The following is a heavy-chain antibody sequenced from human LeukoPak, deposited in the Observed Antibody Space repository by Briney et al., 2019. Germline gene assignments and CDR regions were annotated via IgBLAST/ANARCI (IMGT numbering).Heavy chain of an antibody. D-gene: IGHD3-22*01. CDR1: GYTLTELS. CDR3: ATDWVYDSRKTYFDY. J-gene: IGHJ4*02. Sequence: ASVKVSCKVSGYTLTELSMHWVRQAPGKGLEWMGGFDPEDGETIYAQKFQGRVTMTEDTSTDTAYMELSSLRSEDTAVYYCATDWVYDSRKTYFDYWGQGTLVTVSS. CDR2: FDPEDGET. V-gene: IGHV1-24*01.